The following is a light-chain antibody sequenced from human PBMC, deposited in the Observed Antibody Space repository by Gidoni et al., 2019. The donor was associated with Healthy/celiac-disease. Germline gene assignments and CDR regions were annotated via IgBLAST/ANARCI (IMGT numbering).Light chain of an antibody. CDR2: QDS. CDR3: QAWDSSTAVV. Sequence: SYELTLAPSVSVTPVQTASITCSGDRLGEKYACWYQQKPGQSPVLVIYQDSKRPSGIPERFSGSNSGNTATLTISGTQAMDEADYYCQAWDSSTAVVFGGGTKLTVL. V-gene: IGLV3-1*01. CDR1: RLGEKY. J-gene: IGLJ2*01.